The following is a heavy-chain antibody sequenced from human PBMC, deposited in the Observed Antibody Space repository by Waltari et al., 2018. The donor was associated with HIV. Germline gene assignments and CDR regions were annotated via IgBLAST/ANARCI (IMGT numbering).Heavy chain of an antibody. J-gene: IGHJ4*02. CDR1: GFTFSNYW. V-gene: IGHV3-7*01. CDR2: IKQEGSEK. D-gene: IGHD3-3*01. Sequence: EVQLVESGGGLVQPGGSLRLSCAASGFTFSNYWMSWVRQAPGKGLGWVANIKQEGSEKYYVDSGKGRFTISRDNDKNSVDLQMNSLRAEDTAVYYCARDGGRRGPFGYWGQGTLVTVSS. CDR3: ARDGGRRGPFGY.